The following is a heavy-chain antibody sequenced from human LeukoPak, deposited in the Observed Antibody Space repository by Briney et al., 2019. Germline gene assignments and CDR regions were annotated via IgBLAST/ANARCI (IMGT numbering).Heavy chain of an antibody. D-gene: IGHD3-10*01. CDR2: INPNSGGT. J-gene: IGHJ4*02. CDR3: ARVRSLRWFGESNSLRY. Sequence: ASVKVSCKASGYTFTGYYMHWVRQAPGQGLEWMGWINPNSGGTNYAQKFQGRVTMTRDTSISTAYMELSRLRSDDTAVYYCARVRSLRWFGESNSLRYWGQGTLVTVSS. V-gene: IGHV1-2*02. CDR1: GYTFTGYY.